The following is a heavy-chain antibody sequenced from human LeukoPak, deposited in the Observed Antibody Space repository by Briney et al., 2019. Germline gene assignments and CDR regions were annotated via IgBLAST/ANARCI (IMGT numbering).Heavy chain of an antibody. CDR3: ARVSYYFGY. CDR2: IYYSGST. V-gene: IGHV4-59*08. CDR1: GGSISSYY. J-gene: IGHJ4*02. Sequence: SETLSLTCTVSGGSISSYYWSWIRQPPGKGLEWIGYIYYSGSTNYNPSLKSRVTISVDTSENQFSLRLNSVTAADTAVYYCARVSYYFGYWGQGKMVAVSS.